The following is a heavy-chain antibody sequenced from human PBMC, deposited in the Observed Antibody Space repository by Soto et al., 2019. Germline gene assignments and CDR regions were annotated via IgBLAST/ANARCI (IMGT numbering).Heavy chain of an antibody. J-gene: IGHJ6*02. CDR2: INHSGST. Sequence: SETLSLTCAVYGGSFSGYYWSWIRQPPGKGLEWIGEINHSGSTNYNPSLKSRVTISVDTSKNQFSLKLSSVTAADTAVYYCARHEGLXWNYEVWPRYYYYGMDVWGQGTTVTVSS. D-gene: IGHD1-7*01. CDR1: GGSFSGYY. CDR3: ARHEGLXWNYEVWPRYYYYGMDV. V-gene: IGHV4-34*01.